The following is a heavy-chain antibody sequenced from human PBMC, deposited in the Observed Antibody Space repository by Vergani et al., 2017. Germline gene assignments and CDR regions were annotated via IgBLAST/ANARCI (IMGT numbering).Heavy chain of an antibody. D-gene: IGHD5-12*01. J-gene: IGHJ6*02. CDR2: ISGSGGST. CDR3: AKANPRNSGYDYLYYYHAMDV. CDR1: GFTFNHYA. Sequence: EVQLLESGGDLVQPGGSLRLSCAASGFTFNHYAMNWVRQPPGKGLEWVSGISGSGGSTYYAGSVKGRFTISRDSSKNTLYLQMNSLSAGVTAVYYCAKANPRNSGYDYLYYYHAMDVWGQGTTVTVSS. V-gene: IGHV3-23*01.